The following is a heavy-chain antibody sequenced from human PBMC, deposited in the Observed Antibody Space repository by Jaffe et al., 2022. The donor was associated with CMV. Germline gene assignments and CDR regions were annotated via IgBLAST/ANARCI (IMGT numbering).Heavy chain of an antibody. CDR2: IIPILGIA. V-gene: IGHV1-69*09. D-gene: IGHD6-6*01. CDR3: ASLGGEYSSSSGYY. J-gene: IGHJ4*02. CDR1: GGTFSSYA. Sequence: QVQLVQSGAEVKKPGSSVKVSCKASGGTFSSYAISWVRQAPGQGLEWMGRIIPILGIANYAQKFQGRVTITADKSTSTAYMELSSLRSEDTAVYYCASLGGEYSSSSGYYWGQGTLVTVSS.